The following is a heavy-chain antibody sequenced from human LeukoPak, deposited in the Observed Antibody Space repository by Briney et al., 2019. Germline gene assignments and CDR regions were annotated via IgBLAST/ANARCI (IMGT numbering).Heavy chain of an antibody. D-gene: IGHD2-2*01. V-gene: IGHV6-1*01. CDR2: TYYRSKWYN. CDR1: GDSVSSNSAT. Sequence: SQTLSLTCAISGDSVSSNSATWNWIRQSPSRGLEWLGRTYYRSKWYNDYAVSVKSRIIINLDTSKNQVSLQLNSVTPEDTAVYFCTRDGPTTSWYFDYWGQGTLVTVSS. J-gene: IGHJ4*02. CDR3: TRDGPTTSWYFDY.